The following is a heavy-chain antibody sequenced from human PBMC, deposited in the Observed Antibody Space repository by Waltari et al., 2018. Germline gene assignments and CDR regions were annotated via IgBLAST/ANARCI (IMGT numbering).Heavy chain of an antibody. D-gene: IGHD2-15*01. J-gene: IGHJ4*01. CDR1: GYNFTDYY. CDR2: INPETGDT. V-gene: IGHV1-2*02. Sequence: QVQLVQSGAEVKKPGASVRVSCKASGYNFTDYYMHWVREAPGQGLEWMGWINPETGDTHSAQKFQGRVTMTRDPSLRTAYTELSGLTAADTAMYYCARLDGGYCSSGDTLCDYWGHGTLVPVSS. CDR3: ARLDGGYCSSGDTLCDY.